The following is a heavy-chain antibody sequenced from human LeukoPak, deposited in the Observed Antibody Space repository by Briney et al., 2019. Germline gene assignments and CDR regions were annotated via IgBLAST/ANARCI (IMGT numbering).Heavy chain of an antibody. CDR2: FIPILGIA. J-gene: IGHJ4*02. CDR1: GGTFSSYA. V-gene: IGHV1-69*04. Sequence: SVKVSCKASGGTFSSYAISWVRQAPGQGLEWMGRFIPILGIANYAQKFQGRVTITADKSTSTAYMELSSLRSEDTAVYYCASENYYDSSGYKAFLDYWGQGTLVTVSS. CDR3: ASENYYDSSGYKAFLDY. D-gene: IGHD3-22*01.